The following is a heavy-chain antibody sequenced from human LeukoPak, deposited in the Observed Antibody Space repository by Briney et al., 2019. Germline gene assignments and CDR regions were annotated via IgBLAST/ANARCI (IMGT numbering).Heavy chain of an antibody. CDR3: ARDPHALLSSHFDY. CDR1: GFTFSSYA. CDR2: ISYDGSNK. Sequence: PGGSLRLSCAASGFTFSSYAMHWVRQAPGKGLEWLGVISYDGSNKYYADSVKGRFTISRDNSKNTLYLQMNSLRAEDTAVYYCARDPHALLSSHFDYWGQGTLVTVSS. V-gene: IGHV3-30-3*01. J-gene: IGHJ4*02. D-gene: IGHD2-15*01.